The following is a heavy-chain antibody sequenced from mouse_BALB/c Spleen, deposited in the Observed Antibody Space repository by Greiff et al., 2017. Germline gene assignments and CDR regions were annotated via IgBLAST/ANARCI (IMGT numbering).Heavy chain of an antibody. Sequence: QVQLQQPGAELVKPGASVKLSCKASGYTFTSYWMHWVKQRPGQGLEWIGEIDPSDSYTNYNQKFKGKATLTVDKSSSTAYMQLSSLTSEDSAVYYCARAYDGYERDYFDYWGQGTTLTVSS. D-gene: IGHD2-3*01. CDR3: ARAYDGYERDYFDY. V-gene: IGHV1-69*02. CDR1: GYTFTSYW. J-gene: IGHJ2*01. CDR2: IDPSDSYT.